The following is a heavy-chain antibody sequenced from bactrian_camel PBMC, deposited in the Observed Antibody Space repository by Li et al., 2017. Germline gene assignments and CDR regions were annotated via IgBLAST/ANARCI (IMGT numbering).Heavy chain of an antibody. V-gene: IGHV3S6*01. Sequence: HVQLVESGGGLVQPGGSLRISCAASGFIFVNYYMSWVRQAPGKGLEWVSTMYTGGNVTYYADSVKGRFTISHDNAKNTVYLQMNNQKPEDTAMYYCAAEPDATCTLGDWTPWDWGQGTQVTV. J-gene: IGHJ4*01. CDR3: AAEPDATCTLGDWTPWD. CDR1: GFIFVNYY. CDR2: MYTGGNVT. D-gene: IGHD1*01.